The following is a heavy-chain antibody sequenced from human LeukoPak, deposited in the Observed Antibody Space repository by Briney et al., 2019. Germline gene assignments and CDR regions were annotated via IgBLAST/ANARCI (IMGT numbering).Heavy chain of an antibody. D-gene: IGHD3-10*01. CDR3: ARTSDKPMVLTTDFDY. CDR1: GFTFSSYW. V-gene: IGHV3-7*01. CDR2: IKQDGSEK. J-gene: IGHJ4*02. Sequence: PGGSLRLSCAASGFTFSSYWMSWVCQAPGKGLEWVANIKQDGSEKYYVDSVKGRFTISRDNAKNSLYLQMNSLRAEDTAVYYCARTSDKPMVLTTDFDYWGQGTLVTVSS.